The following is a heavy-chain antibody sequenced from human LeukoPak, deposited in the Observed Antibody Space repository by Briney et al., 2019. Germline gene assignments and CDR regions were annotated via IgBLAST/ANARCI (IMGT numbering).Heavy chain of an antibody. V-gene: IGHV3-30-3*01. CDR3: ARDEVYCSSTSCRRYYYYGMDV. D-gene: IGHD2-2*01. Sequence: GGSLRLSCAASGFTFSSYAMHWVRQAPGKGLEWVAVISYDGSNKYYADSVKGRFTISRGNSKNTLYLQMNSLRAEDTAVYYCARDEVYCSSTSCRRYYYYGMDVWGQGTTVTVSS. J-gene: IGHJ6*02. CDR1: GFTFSSYA. CDR2: ISYDGSNK.